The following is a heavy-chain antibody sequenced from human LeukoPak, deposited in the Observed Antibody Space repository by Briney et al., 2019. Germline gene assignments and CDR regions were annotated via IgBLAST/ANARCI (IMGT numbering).Heavy chain of an antibody. J-gene: IGHJ4*02. V-gene: IGHV1-46*01. CDR3: ARDQEGFDY. CDR2: IYPRDGST. CDR1: GYTFTSNY. Sequence: ASVKVPCKASGYTFTSNYIHRVRQAPGQGLEWMGMIYPRDGSTSYAQKFQGRVTVTRDTSTSTVHMELSGLRSEDTAVYYCARDQEGFDYWGQGTLVTVSS.